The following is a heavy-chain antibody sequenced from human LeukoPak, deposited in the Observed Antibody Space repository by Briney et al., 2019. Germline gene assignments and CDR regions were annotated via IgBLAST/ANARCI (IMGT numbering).Heavy chain of an antibody. D-gene: IGHD6-13*01. CDR2: ISSSSSYI. J-gene: IGHJ4*02. CDR1: GFTFSSYE. V-gene: IGHV3-21*01. Sequence: PGGSLRLSCAASGFTFSSYEMNWVRQAPGEGLEWVSSISSSSSYIYYADSVKGRFTISRDNAKNSLYLQMNSLRAEDTAVYYCARGLGYSPDYWGQGTLVTVSS. CDR3: ARGLGYSPDY.